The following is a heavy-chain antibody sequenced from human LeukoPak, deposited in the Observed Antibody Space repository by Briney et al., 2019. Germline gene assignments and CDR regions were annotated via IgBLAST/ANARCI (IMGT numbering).Heavy chain of an antibody. J-gene: IGHJ4*02. Sequence: PSETLSLTCTVSGGSVSSGSYYWSWIRQPPGKGLEWIGYIYYSGSTNYNPSLKSRVTISVDTSKNQFSLKLSSVTAADTAVYYCARGTTGIVGAIYYFDYWGRGTLVTVSS. CDR2: IYYSGST. CDR1: GGSVSSGSYY. CDR3: ARGTTGIVGAIYYFDY. V-gene: IGHV4-61*01. D-gene: IGHD1-26*01.